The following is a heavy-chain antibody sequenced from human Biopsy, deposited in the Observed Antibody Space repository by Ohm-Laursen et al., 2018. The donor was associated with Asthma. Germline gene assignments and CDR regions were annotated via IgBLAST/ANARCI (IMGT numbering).Heavy chain of an antibody. J-gene: IGHJ4*02. CDR3: ARGRSGDWLYYFDY. CDR1: GGSINSGGYS. Sequence: TLSLTCAVSGGSINSGGYSWTWIRQPPGKGLEWISYIYHRGTTYYNPSLKSRVTISLDGSKNQFSLKLSSVTAADTAAYYCARGRSGDWLYYFDYWGQGALVTVSS. CDR2: IYHRGTT. D-gene: IGHD2-21*01. V-gene: IGHV4-30-2*01.